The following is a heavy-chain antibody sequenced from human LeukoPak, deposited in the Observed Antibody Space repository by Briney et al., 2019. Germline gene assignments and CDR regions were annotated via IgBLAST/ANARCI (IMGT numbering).Heavy chain of an antibody. J-gene: IGHJ4*02. Sequence: GGSLRLSCAASGFTFSNYAMSWVRQAPGKGLAWVSIISGSGDNTDYADSVKGRFTISRDNSKNTLYLEMNSLRAEDTAVYYCARTFAAAHIDYWGQGTLVTVSS. V-gene: IGHV3-23*01. CDR1: GFTFSNYA. CDR3: ARTFAAAHIDY. D-gene: IGHD2-15*01. CDR2: ISGSGDNT.